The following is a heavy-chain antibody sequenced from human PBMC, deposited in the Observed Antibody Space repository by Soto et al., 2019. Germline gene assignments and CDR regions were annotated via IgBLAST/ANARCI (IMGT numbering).Heavy chain of an antibody. CDR2: IWYDGSNK. V-gene: IGHV3-33*01. CDR3: ARDLHRYSSGSPDAFYI. Sequence: AGGSLRLSCAASGFTFSSDCRHWVRQAPGKGLEWVAVIWYDGSNKYYADSVKGRFTISRDNSKNTLYLQMNSLRAEDTAVYYCARDLHRYSSGSPDAFYIRAQRTMLTVSS. D-gene: IGHD6-19*01. CDR1: GFTFSSDC. J-gene: IGHJ3*02.